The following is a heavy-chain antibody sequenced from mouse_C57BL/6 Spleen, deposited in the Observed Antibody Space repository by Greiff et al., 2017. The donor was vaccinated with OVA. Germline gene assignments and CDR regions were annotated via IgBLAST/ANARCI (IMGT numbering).Heavy chain of an antibody. CDR3: ARSITTVVGYAMDY. V-gene: IGHV2-6*03. CDR1: GFSLTSYG. D-gene: IGHD1-1*01. CDR2: IWSDGST. Sequence: VKLVDSGPGLVAPSQSLSITCTVSGFSLTSYGVHWVRQPPGKGLEWLVVIWSDGSTTYNSALKSRLSISKDNSKSQVFLKMNSLQTDDTAMYYCARSITTVVGYAMDYWGQGTSVTVSS. J-gene: IGHJ4*01.